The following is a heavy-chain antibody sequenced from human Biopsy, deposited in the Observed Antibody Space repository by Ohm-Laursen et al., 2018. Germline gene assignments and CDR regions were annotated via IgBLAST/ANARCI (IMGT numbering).Heavy chain of an antibody. CDR1: GVSINGGRYY. V-gene: IGHV4-31*03. D-gene: IGHD5-12*01. Sequence: TLSLTFTVSGVSINGGRYYWNCIRHHPGKGLEWIGDIFYSANTYYNPSLKSRVTISVDTSKNQFSLKLSSVTAADTAVYYCARLGSGDYFPTFFDFWGQGALVTVSS. CDR3: ARLGSGDYFPTFFDF. CDR2: IFYSANT. J-gene: IGHJ4*02.